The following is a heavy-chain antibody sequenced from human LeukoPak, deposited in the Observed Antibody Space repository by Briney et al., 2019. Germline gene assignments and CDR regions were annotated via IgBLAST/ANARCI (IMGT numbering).Heavy chain of an antibody. J-gene: IGHJ6*02. CDR1: GYTFTGYY. D-gene: IGHD6-6*01. CDR3: ARDPPYSSSSSYYSGRPPNDYKYGMDV. V-gene: IGHV1-2*02. Sequence: GASVKVSCKASGYTFTGYYMHWVRQAPGQGLELMGWINPNRGGTNYAQKFQGRVTMTRDTSISTAYMELSRLRSDDTAVYYCARDPPYSSSSSYYSGRPPNDYKYGMDVWGQGTTVTVSS. CDR2: INPNRGGT.